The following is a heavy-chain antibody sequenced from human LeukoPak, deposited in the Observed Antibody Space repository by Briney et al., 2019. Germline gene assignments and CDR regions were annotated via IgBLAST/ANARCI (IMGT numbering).Heavy chain of an antibody. J-gene: IGHJ5*02. V-gene: IGHV3-7*01. CDR1: GFTFSGSA. D-gene: IGHD6-19*01. CDR3: ARDSLGTSSGWFDP. CDR2: IREERGQE. Sequence: PGGSLRLSCAASGFTFSGSAMHWVRQAPGKGLEWVANIREERGQEYYVDSVKGRFTISKNSAKNSLYLQMNSLRAEDTAVYYCARDSLGTSSGWFDPWGQGTLVTVSS.